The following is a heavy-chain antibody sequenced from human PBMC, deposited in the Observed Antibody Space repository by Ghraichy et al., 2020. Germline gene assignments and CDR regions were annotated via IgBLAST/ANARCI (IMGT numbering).Heavy chain of an antibody. Sequence: SVKVSCKASGGTFSSYTISWVRQAPGQGLEWMGRIIPILGIANYAQKFQGRVTITADKSTSTAYMELSSLRSEDTAVYYCARVHPIIRYDEDWGQGTLVTVSS. D-gene: IGHD3-10*01. J-gene: IGHJ4*02. CDR3: ARVHPIIRYDED. CDR2: IIPILGIA. CDR1: GGTFSSYT. V-gene: IGHV1-69*02.